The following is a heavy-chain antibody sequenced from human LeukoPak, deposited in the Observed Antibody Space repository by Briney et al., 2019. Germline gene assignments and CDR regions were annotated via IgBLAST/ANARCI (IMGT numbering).Heavy chain of an antibody. CDR3: ARTVAAAAPGF. CDR1: GGSITSSNW. V-gene: IGHV4-4*02. D-gene: IGHD6-13*01. CDR2: FSYSGST. J-gene: IGHJ4*02. Sequence: SGTLSLTCAVSGGSITSSNWWTWVRQPPGKGLEWIGGFSYSGSTYYNPSLKSRVTISVDSSKNQFSLKVISVTAADTAIYFCARTVAAAAPGFWGQGILVTVSS.